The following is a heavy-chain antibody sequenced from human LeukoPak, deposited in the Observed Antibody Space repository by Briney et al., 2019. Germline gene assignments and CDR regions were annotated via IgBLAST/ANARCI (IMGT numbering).Heavy chain of an antibody. CDR1: GFTFSSYS. CDR2: ISSSSSTI. CDR3: ARGIRRIVATTGLYYFDY. V-gene: IGHV3-48*01. D-gene: IGHD5-12*01. Sequence: GGSLRLSCAASGFTFSSYSMNWVRQAPGKGLEGVSYISSSSSTIYYADSVKGRFTISRDNAKNSLYLQMNSLRAEDTAVYYCARGIRRIVATTGLYYFDYWGQGTLVTVSS. J-gene: IGHJ4*02.